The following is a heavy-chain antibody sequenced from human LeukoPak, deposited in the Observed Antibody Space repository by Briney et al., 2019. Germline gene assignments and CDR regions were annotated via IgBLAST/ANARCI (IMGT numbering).Heavy chain of an antibody. J-gene: IGHJ5*02. V-gene: IGHV4-59*01. D-gene: IGHD1-26*01. Sequence: SETLSLTCTVSGGSISSYYWSWIRQPPGKGLEWIGYICYSGSTNYNPSLKRRVTISVDTSKNQFSLKLSSVTAADTAVYYCARGRVGANNWFDPWGQGTLVTVSS. CDR3: ARGRVGANNWFDP. CDR1: GGSISSYY. CDR2: ICYSGST.